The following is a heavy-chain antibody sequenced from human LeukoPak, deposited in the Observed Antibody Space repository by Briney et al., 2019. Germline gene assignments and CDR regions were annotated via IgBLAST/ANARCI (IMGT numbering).Heavy chain of an antibody. CDR1: GFTFSSYA. Sequence: GGSLRLSCAASGFTFSSYAMNWVRQAPGKGPEWVSLIRGTGGSTYYADSVKGRFTISRDNSKNTLYLQVNSLRAEDTALYYCARRGDGGRSFDYWGQGTLVTVSS. CDR2: IRGTGGST. CDR3: ARRGDGGRSFDY. V-gene: IGHV3-23*01. D-gene: IGHD4-23*01. J-gene: IGHJ4*02.